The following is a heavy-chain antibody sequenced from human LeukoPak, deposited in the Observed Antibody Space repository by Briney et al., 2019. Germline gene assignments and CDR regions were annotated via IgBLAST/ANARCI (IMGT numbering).Heavy chain of an antibody. D-gene: IGHD6-13*01. J-gene: IGHJ4*02. V-gene: IGHV1-69*13. CDR3: ATSNYVAAALGYFDY. Sequence: ASVKVSCKASGGTFRNYVISWVRQAPGQGLEWMGGIIPIFDIANHAQTFQGRLTITADESTSTAYMELRSLRSDDTAVYYCATSNYVAAALGYFDYWGQGTLVTVSS. CDR2: IIPIFDIA. CDR1: GGTFRNYV.